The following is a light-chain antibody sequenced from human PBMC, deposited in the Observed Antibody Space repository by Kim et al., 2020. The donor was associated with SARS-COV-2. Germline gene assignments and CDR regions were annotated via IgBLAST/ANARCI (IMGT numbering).Light chain of an antibody. Sequence: GDTVTITCRASQDISSYLAWYQQQPGKAPKLLIYAASSLQSGVTSRFSGSRSGTDFTLTISSLQPEDVATYYCQKYDSAPLTFGGGTKV. CDR3: QKYDSAPLT. V-gene: IGKV1-27*01. CDR1: QDISSY. J-gene: IGKJ4*01. CDR2: AAS.